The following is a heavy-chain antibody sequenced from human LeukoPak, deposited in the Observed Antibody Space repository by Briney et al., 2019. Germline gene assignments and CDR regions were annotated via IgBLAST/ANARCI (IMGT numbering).Heavy chain of an antibody. CDR2: INHSGST. D-gene: IGHD6-19*01. CDR3: ARDYFPTRXAVAALNWFDP. J-gene: IGHJ5*02. CDR1: GGSFSGYY. V-gene: IGHV4-34*01. Sequence: PSETLSLTCAVYGGSFSGYYWSWIRQPPGKGLEWIGEINHSGSTNYNPSLKSRVTISVDTSKNQFSLKLSSVTAADTAVYYCARDYFPTRXAVAALNWFDPWGQGTLVTVSS.